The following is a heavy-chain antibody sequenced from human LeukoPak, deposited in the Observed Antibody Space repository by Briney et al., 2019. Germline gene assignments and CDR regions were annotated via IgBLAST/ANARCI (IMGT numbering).Heavy chain of an antibody. CDR2: ITPMSATP. Sequence: GSSVKASCKPSVGTFSKYAIMWVREPPGQGLEWMGRITPMSATPSQTQWIQGRVTITADISTNPVYLDLSSLRSEDTALYFGEGDPPRTQVGLIIWGQGRKVTVSS. J-gene: IGHJ3*02. V-gene: IGHV1-69*06. CDR3: EGDPPRTQVGLII. CDR1: VGTFSKYA. D-gene: IGHD3-16*01.